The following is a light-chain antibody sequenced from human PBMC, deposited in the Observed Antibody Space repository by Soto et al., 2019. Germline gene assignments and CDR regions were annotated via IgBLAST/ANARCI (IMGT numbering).Light chain of an antibody. CDR1: QSISSY. J-gene: IGKJ1*01. Sequence: DSQMTQAPSSLAAGVGDRVSITCRASQSISSYLNWYQQKPGKAPKLMIYDASALPRGVPSRFSGSGSGTKFTLTIARLQPADFATYYCQQYETFSGTFGPGTKVDIK. CDR2: DAS. CDR3: QQYETFSGT. V-gene: IGKV1-5*01.